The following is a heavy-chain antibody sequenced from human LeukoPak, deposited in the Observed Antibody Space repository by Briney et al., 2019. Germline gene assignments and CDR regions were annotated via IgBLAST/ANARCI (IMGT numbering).Heavy chain of an antibody. D-gene: IGHD3-9*01. CDR3: ARRVGLVRYDPNQFDY. CDR1: GYSFTSYW. V-gene: IGHV5-51*01. CDR2: IYPGDSDT. Sequence: TGESLKISCKGSGYSFTSYWIGWVRQMPGKGLEWMGIIYPGDSDTRYSPSFQGQDTISADKSISTAYLQWSSLKASDTAMYYCARRVGLVRYDPNQFDYWGQGTLVTVSS. J-gene: IGHJ4*02.